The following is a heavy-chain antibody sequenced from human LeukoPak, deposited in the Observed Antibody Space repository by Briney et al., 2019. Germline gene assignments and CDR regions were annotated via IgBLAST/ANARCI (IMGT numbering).Heavy chain of an antibody. CDR3: ARDSGGATVVTGMDY. J-gene: IGHJ4*02. D-gene: IGHD4-23*01. CDR2: INPSGGST. CDR1: GYTFTSYY. Sequence: ASVKVSCEASGYTFTSYYMHWVRQAPGQGLEWMGIINPSGGSTSYAQKFQGRVTMTRDTSTSTVYMELSSLRSEDTAVYYCARDSGGATVVTGMDYWGQGTLVTVSS. V-gene: IGHV1-46*01.